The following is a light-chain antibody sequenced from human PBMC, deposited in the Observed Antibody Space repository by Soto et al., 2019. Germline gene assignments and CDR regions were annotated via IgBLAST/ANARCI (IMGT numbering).Light chain of an antibody. CDR2: DVS. CDR1: SSDVGGYNY. J-gene: IGLJ2*01. CDR3: SSYTSSSTLNVV. V-gene: IGLV2-14*01. Sequence: QSALTQPASVSGCPGQSITICCTGTSSDVGGYNYVSWYQQHPGKAPKLMIYDVSNRPSGVSNRFSGSKSGNTASLTISGLQAEDEADYYCSSYTSSSTLNVVFGGGTKVTVL.